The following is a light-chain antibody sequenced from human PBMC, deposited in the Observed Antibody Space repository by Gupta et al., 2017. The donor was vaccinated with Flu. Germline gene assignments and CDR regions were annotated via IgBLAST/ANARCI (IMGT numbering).Light chain of an antibody. Sequence: DVVMTQSPHSLPVTLGQPASISCRSSQSLVHRNGNTYLTWFQQRPGQPPRRLIYRVSKRDSGVPDRVSGSGSGTDFTLKISRVEAEDVGVYYCMQGTHWPTFGQGTKVEIK. CDR3: MQGTHWPT. CDR2: RVS. CDR1: QSLVHRNGNTY. J-gene: IGKJ1*01. V-gene: IGKV2-30*02.